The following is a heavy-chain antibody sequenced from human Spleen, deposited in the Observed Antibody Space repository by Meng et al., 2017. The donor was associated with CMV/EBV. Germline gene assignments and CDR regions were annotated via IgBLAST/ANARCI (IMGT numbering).Heavy chain of an antibody. CDR3: ARVQEAYYGSGREDV. CDR2: IIPILGIA. V-gene: IGHV1-69*10. J-gene: IGHJ6*02. Sequence: SVKVSCKTSGGTFSSYAISWVRQAPGQGLEWMGGIIPILGIANYAQKFQGRVTITADKSTSTAYMELSSLRSEDTAVYYCARVQEAYYGSGREDVWGQGTTVTVSS. D-gene: IGHD3-10*01. CDR1: GGTFSSYA.